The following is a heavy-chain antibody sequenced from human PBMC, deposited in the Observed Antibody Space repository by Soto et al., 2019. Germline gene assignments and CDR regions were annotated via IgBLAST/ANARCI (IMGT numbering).Heavy chain of an antibody. CDR2: ISYDGVNR. V-gene: IGHV3-30*18. D-gene: IGHD2-8*01. J-gene: IGHJ4*02. CDR1: GFAFSSDG. Sequence: QVQLVESGGGVVQPGGSLRLSCAASGFAFSSDGMHWVRKAPGKGLEWVAVISYDGVNRYYASSVEGQFTISRDNSKNTLYLQMNSLRVQDTAVYYCAKSEPNGKYLDHWGQTALLTVSS. CDR3: AKSEPNGKYLDH.